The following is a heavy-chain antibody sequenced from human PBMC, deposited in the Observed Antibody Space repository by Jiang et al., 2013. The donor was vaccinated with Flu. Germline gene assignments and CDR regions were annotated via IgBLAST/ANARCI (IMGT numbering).Heavy chain of an antibody. D-gene: IGHD3-22*01. V-gene: IGHV4-39*07. CDR1: GGSISITSYY. Sequence: PGLVKPSETLSLTCTVSGGSISITSYYWGWIRQSPGKGLHWVGNIYYTGSTYYNPSLKSRVTMSVDTSKNQFSLKLNSVTAADTAVYYCARHDRNESYYDSFDQWGQGTLVTVSS. J-gene: IGHJ4*02. CDR2: IYYTGST. CDR3: ARHDRNESYYDSFDQ.